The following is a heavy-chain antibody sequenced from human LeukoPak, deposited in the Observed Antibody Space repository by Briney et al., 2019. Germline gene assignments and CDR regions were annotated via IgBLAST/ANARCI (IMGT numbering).Heavy chain of an antibody. D-gene: IGHD3-22*01. CDR3: ASGPYYYDSSGYYFGGRDY. V-gene: IGHV3-23*01. Sequence: GGSLRLSCAASGFTFSSYAMSWVRQAPGKGLEWVSAISGSGGSTYYADSVKGRFTISRDNSKNTLYLQMNSLRAEDTAVYYCASGPYYYDSSGYYFGGRDYWGQGTLVTVSS. CDR1: GFTFSSYA. J-gene: IGHJ4*02. CDR2: ISGSGGST.